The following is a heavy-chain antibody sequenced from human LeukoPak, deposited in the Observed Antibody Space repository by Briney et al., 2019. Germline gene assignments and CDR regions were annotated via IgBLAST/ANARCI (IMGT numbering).Heavy chain of an antibody. V-gene: IGHV3-64*04. CDR1: GFTFSLYA. J-gene: IGHJ4*02. CDR2: INSDGSYI. D-gene: IGHD5-18*01. Sequence: GGSLRLSCSASGFTFSLYAMHWVRQAPGKGLEYVSAINSDGSYIYYADSVKGRFTISRDNAKNSLYLQMNSLRAEDTAVYYCARVVDTAMDYWGQGTLVTVSS. CDR3: ARVVDTAMDY.